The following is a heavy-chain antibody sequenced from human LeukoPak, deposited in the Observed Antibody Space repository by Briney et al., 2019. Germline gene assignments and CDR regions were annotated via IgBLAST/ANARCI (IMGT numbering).Heavy chain of an antibody. J-gene: IGHJ4*02. D-gene: IGHD6-19*01. V-gene: IGHV3-23*01. CDR1: GFTFSSYA. Sequence: HPGGSLRLSCAASGFTFSSYAMSWVRQAPGKGLEWVSAISGSGGSTYYADSVKGRFTISRDNSKDTLYLKMNSLRAEDTAVYYCAKGGIAVAGSLSYWGQGTLVTVSS. CDR3: AKGGIAVAGSLSY. CDR2: ISGSGGST.